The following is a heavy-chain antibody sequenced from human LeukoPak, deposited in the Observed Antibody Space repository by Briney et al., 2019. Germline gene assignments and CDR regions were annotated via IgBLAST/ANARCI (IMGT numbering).Heavy chain of an antibody. V-gene: IGHV4-59*01. D-gene: IGHD6-19*01. CDR2: IYYSGST. CDR1: GGSISSYY. CDR3: ARVVIAVASGGWFDP. J-gene: IGHJ5*02. Sequence: PSETLSLTCTVSGGSISSYYWSWIRQPPGKGLEWIGYIYYSGSTNYNPSLKSRVTISVDTSKNQFSLKLSSVTAADTAVYYCARVVIAVASGGWFDPWGQGTLVTVSS.